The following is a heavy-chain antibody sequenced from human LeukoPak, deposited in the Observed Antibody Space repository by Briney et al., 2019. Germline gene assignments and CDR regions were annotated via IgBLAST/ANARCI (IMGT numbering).Heavy chain of an antibody. CDR2: IYTSGST. Sequence: SETLSLTCTVSRGSISNYYWSWIRQPAGKGLEWIGRIYTSGSTNYNPSLKSRVTISVDTSKNQFSLKLSSVTAADTAVYYCARRRRYSSGWYESWGQGTLVTVSS. CDR1: RGSISNYY. D-gene: IGHD6-19*01. V-gene: IGHV4-4*07. CDR3: ARRRRYSSGWYES. J-gene: IGHJ5*01.